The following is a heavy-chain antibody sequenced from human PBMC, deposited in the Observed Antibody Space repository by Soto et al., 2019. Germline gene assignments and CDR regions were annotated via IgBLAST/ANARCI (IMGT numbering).Heavy chain of an antibody. D-gene: IGHD1-26*01. Sequence: PGGSLRLSCAASGFTFSSYSMNWVRQAPGKGLEWVSSISSSSSYIYYADSVKGRFTISRDNAKNSLYLQMNSLRAEDTAVYYCANGYSWSYWTSYYYGMDVWGQGTTVTVSS. CDR2: ISSSSSYI. V-gene: IGHV3-21*04. CDR1: GFTFSSYS. CDR3: ANGYSWSYWTSYYYGMDV. J-gene: IGHJ6*02.